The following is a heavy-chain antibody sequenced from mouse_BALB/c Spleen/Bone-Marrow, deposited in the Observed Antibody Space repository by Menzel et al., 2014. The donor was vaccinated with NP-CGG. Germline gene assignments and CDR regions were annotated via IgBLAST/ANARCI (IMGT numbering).Heavy chain of an antibody. Sequence: EVQGVESGGGLVQPGGSRKLSCAASGFTFSSFGMHWVRQAPEKGLEWVAYISSGSSTIYYADTVKGRFTISRDNPKSTLFLQMTSLRSEDTAMYYCARSPWFAYWGQGTLVTDAA. CDR3: ARSPWFAY. CDR2: ISSGSSTI. V-gene: IGHV5-17*02. CDR1: GFTFSSFG. J-gene: IGHJ3*01.